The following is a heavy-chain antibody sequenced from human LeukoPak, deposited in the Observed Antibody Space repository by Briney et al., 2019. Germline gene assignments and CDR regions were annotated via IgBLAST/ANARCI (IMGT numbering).Heavy chain of an antibody. CDR1: GGSISSYY. Sequence: SETLFLTCTVSGGSISSYYWSWIRQPPGKGLEWIGYIYYSGSTNYNPSLKSRVTISVGTSKNQFSLKLSSVTAADTAVYYCARNSNELDYWGQGTLVTVSS. D-gene: IGHD4-11*01. CDR2: IYYSGST. CDR3: ARNSNELDY. V-gene: IGHV4-59*01. J-gene: IGHJ4*02.